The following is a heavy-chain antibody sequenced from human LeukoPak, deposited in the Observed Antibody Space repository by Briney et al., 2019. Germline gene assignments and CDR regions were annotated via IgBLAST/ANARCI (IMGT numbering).Heavy chain of an antibody. Sequence: PGGSLRLSCAASGFTFSDYYMSWIRQAPGKGLEWVSYISSSGSTVYYADSVKGRFTISRDNAKNSLYLQMNSLRAEDTAVYYCARGKRWLQLNLLDYWGQGTLVTVSS. D-gene: IGHD5-24*01. CDR1: GFTFSDYY. V-gene: IGHV3-11*01. CDR3: ARGKRWLQLNLLDY. J-gene: IGHJ4*02. CDR2: ISSSGSTV.